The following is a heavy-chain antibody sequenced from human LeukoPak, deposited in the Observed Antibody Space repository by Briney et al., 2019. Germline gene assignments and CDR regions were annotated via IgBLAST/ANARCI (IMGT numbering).Heavy chain of an antibody. D-gene: IGHD2-21*01. Sequence: SETLSLTCTVSGGSISSGDFYWSWIRQHPGKGPEWIGYTYHSGSTYYNPSLRSRVTLLLDASKNQFSLKLSSVTAADTAVYYCARHRGLGVVSPYFDYWGQGTLVTVSS. CDR3: ARHRGLGVVSPYFDY. J-gene: IGHJ4*02. CDR1: GGSISSGDFY. CDR2: TYHSGST. V-gene: IGHV4-31*03.